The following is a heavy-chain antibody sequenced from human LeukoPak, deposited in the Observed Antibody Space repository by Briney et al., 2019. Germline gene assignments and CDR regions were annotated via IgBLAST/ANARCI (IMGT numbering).Heavy chain of an antibody. D-gene: IGHD2-21*01. Sequence: PSETLSLTCTVSGGSISSYYWSWIRQPPGKGLEWIGYIYYSGSTNYNPSLKSRVTISVDTSKNQFSLKLSSVTAADTAVYYCARGREYCGGDCYSTFDYWGQGTLVTVSS. V-gene: IGHV4-59*01. CDR2: IYYSGST. CDR3: ARGREYCGGDCYSTFDY. CDR1: GGSISSYY. J-gene: IGHJ4*02.